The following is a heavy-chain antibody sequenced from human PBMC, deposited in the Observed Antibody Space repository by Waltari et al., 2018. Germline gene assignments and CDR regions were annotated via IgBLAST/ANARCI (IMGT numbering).Heavy chain of an antibody. CDR3: ARGFSKAQWLLDDAFDI. D-gene: IGHD5-12*01. J-gene: IGHJ3*02. V-gene: IGHV4-34*01. CDR1: GGSFSGYY. Sequence: QVQLQQWGAGLLKPSATLSLTCAVYGGSFSGYYWSWIRQPPGKGLEWIGEINHSGSTNYNPSLKSRVTISVDTSKNQFSLKLSSVTAADTAVYYCARGFSKAQWLLDDAFDIWGQGTMVTVSS. CDR2: INHSGST.